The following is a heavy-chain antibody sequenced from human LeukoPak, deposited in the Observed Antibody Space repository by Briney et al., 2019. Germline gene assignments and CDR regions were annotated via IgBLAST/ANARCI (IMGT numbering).Heavy chain of an antibody. V-gene: IGHV3-23*01. CDR2: MSADGGST. D-gene: IGHD2-15*01. J-gene: IGHJ1*01. CDR1: GFTFSSYA. Sequence: GGSLRLSCAASGFTFSSYAMSWVRQAPGKGLEWVSAMSADGGSTYYADSVKGRFSISRDNSKNTLYLQMNSLRAEDTAVYYCAKDLVVVAASPEYFQHWGQGTLVTVSS. CDR3: AKDLVVVAASPEYFQH.